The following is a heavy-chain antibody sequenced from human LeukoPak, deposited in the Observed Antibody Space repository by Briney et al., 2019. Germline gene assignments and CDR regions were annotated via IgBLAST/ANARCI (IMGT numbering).Heavy chain of an antibody. CDR3: TTDTDYGDSYFDY. J-gene: IGHJ4*02. CDR1: GFTFSNAW. D-gene: IGHD4-17*01. CDR2: IKSKTDGGTT. V-gene: IGHV3-15*01. Sequence: AGGSLRLSCAASGFTFSNAWMSWVRQAPGKGLEWVGRIKSKTDGGTTDYAAPVKGRFTISGDDSKNTLYLQMNSLKTEDTAVYYCTTDTDYGDSYFDYWGQGTLVTVSS.